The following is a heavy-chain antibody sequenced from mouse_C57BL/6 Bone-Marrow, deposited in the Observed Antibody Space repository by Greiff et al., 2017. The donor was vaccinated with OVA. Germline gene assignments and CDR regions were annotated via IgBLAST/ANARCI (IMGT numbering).Heavy chain of an antibody. CDR1: GYTFTSYW. D-gene: IGHD3-2*02. CDR2: IDPSDSYT. J-gene: IGHJ3*01. Sequence: QVQLKQPGAELVMPGASVKLSCKASGYTFTSYWMHWVKQRPGQGLEWIGEIDPSDSYTNYNQKFKGKSTLTVDKSSSTAYMQLSSLTSEDSAVYYCAIRDSSGYRFAYWGQGTLVTVSA. V-gene: IGHV1-69*01. CDR3: AIRDSSGYRFAY.